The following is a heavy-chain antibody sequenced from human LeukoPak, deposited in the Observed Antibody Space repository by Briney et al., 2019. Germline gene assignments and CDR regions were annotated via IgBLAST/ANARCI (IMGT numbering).Heavy chain of an antibody. CDR3: AKNGDRGAYCTGGTCYPYFYYYMDV. V-gene: IGHV4-38-2*02. J-gene: IGHJ6*03. CDR1: GYSISSGYF. D-gene: IGHD2-15*01. Sequence: SETLSLTCTVSGYSISSGYFWGWIRQPPGKGLEWIGNIYHSGTTHYNPSLKSRVTISVDTSKNQFSLKLSSVTAADTAIYYCAKNGDRGAYCTGGTCYPYFYYYMDVWGKGTTVTI. CDR2: IYHSGTT.